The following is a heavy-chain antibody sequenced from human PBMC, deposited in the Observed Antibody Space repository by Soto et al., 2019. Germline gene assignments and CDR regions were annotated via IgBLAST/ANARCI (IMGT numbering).Heavy chain of an antibody. CDR2: INPNSGGT. D-gene: IGHD5-12*01. Sequence: ASVKVSCKASGYTFTGYYMHWVRQAPGQGLEWMGWINPNSGGTNYAQKFQGWVTMTRDTSISTAYMELSRLRSDDTAVYYCARANSGYDYGDYYYDMDVWGQGTTVTVSS. V-gene: IGHV1-2*04. CDR1: GYTFTGYY. J-gene: IGHJ6*02. CDR3: ARANSGYDYGDYYYDMDV.